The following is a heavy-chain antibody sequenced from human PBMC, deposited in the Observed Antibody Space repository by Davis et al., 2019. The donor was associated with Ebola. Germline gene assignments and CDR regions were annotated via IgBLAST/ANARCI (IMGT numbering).Heavy chain of an antibody. CDR3: ARDGDSSGYYWGVDY. J-gene: IGHJ4*02. CDR1: GYAFTSYD. Sequence: ASVKVSCKASGYAFTSYDINWVRQATGHGLEWMGWMNPNSGSTSYAQKFQGRVTMTRDTSTSTVYMELSSLRSEDTAVYYCARDGDSSGYYWGVDYWGQGTLVTVSS. CDR2: MNPNSGST. V-gene: IGHV1-8*02. D-gene: IGHD3-22*01.